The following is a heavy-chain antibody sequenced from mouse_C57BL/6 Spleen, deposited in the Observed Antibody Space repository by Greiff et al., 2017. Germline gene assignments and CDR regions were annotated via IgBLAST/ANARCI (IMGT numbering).Heavy chain of an antibody. J-gene: IGHJ4*01. V-gene: IGHV1-15*01. CDR2: IDPETGGT. CDR1: GYTFTDYE. Sequence: VKLQESGAELVRPGASVTLSCKASGYTFTDYEMHWVKQTPVHGLEWIGAIDPETGGTAYNQKFKGKAILTADKSSSTAYMELRSLTSEDSAVYYCTNNMDYWGQGTSVTVSS. CDR3: TNNMDY.